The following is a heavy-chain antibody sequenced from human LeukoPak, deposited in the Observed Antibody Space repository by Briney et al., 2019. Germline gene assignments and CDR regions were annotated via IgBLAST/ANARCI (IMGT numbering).Heavy chain of an antibody. J-gene: IGHJ4*02. D-gene: IGHD5-18*01. CDR3: ATGPQTIQLNY. V-gene: IGHV1-69*06. CDR1: GGTFSSYA. Sequence: ASVKVSCKASGGTFSSYAISWVRQAPGQGLEWMGGIIPIFGTANYAQKFQGRVTITADTSTDTAYMELSSLRSEDTAVYYCATGPQTIQLNYWGQGTLVTVSS. CDR2: IIPIFGTA.